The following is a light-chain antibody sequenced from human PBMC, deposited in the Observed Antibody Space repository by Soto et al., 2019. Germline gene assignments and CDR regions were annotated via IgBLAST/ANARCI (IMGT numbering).Light chain of an antibody. CDR3: TSYAGSNNFV. CDR2: EVS. Sequence: QSALTQPASVSGSPGQSITISCTGSSSDVGGYNYVSWYQQYPGRSPKLMIFEVSLRPAGVSNRFSGSKSGNTASLNISGLQSEDEADYYCTSYAGSNNFVFGTGTKLTVL. CDR1: SSDVGGYNY. J-gene: IGLJ1*01. V-gene: IGLV2-14*01.